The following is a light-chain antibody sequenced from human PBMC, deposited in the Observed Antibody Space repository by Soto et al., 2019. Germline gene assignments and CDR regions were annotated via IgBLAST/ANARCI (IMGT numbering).Light chain of an antibody. Sequence: EIVMTQSPATLSLSPVQRATLSCMASQSVSSKLAWYQQRPGQAPRLLIYSASTRATGIPARFSGSGSGTEFTLTISSLQSEDFAVYYCHQYNHWLTWTFGQGTKVDIK. V-gene: IGKV3-15*01. J-gene: IGKJ1*01. CDR3: HQYNHWLTWT. CDR2: SAS. CDR1: QSVSSK.